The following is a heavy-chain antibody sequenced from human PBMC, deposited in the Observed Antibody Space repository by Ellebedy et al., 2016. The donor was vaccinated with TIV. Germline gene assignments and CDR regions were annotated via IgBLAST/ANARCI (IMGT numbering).Heavy chain of an antibody. CDR2: ISYDELNK. Sequence: GESLKISCAASGFTLTNYGMHWVRQALGKGLEWVAYISYDELNKYYADSAKGRFTISRDTSKNTLYLQVNSLRAEDTAVYYCAKSITFGADYYYGMDVWGQGATVTVSS. J-gene: IGHJ6*02. V-gene: IGHV3-30*18. CDR3: AKSITFGADYYYGMDV. CDR1: GFTLTNYG. D-gene: IGHD3-16*01.